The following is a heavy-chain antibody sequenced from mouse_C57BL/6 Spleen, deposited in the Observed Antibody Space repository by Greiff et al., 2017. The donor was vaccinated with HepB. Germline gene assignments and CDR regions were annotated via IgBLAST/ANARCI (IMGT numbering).Heavy chain of an antibody. CDR2: ISDGGSYT. V-gene: IGHV5-4*01. CDR3: ARDREDYDGYYSYWYFDV. Sequence: EVQLHQSGGGLVKPGGSLKLSCAASGFTFSSYAMSWVRQTPEKRLEWVATISDGGSYTYYPDNVKGRFTISRDNAKNNLYLQMSHLKSEDTAMYYCARDREDYDGYYSYWYFDVWGTGTTVTVSS. CDR1: GFTFSSYA. J-gene: IGHJ1*03. D-gene: IGHD2-3*01.